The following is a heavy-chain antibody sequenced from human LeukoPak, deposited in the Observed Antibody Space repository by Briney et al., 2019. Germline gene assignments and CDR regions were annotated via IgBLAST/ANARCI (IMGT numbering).Heavy chain of an antibody. D-gene: IGHD1-26*01. J-gene: IGHJ4*02. V-gene: IGHV3-30*18. CDR2: ISYDGSNK. CDR3: AKLGGSGSYHLDY. Sequence: GGSLRLSCVASGFTFSIYTMSWVRQAPGKGLEWVAVISYDGSNKYYADSVKGRFTISGDNSKNTLYLQMNSLRAEDTAVYYCAKLGGSGSYHLDYWGQGTLVTVSS. CDR1: GFTFSIYT.